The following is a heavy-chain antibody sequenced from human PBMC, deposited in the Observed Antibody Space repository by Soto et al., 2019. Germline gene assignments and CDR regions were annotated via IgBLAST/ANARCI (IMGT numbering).Heavy chain of an antibody. CDR2: ISAYNGNT. V-gene: IGHV1-18*01. D-gene: IGHD3-10*01. Sequence: ASVKVSCKASGYTFTSYGISWVRQAPGQGLEWMGWISAYNGNTNYAQKLQGRVTMTTDTSTSTAYMELRSLRSDDTAVYYCARAQLLWFVDPTVDYYYYGMDVWGQGTTVPVSS. CDR3: ARAQLLWFVDPTVDYYYYGMDV. J-gene: IGHJ6*02. CDR1: GYTFTSYG.